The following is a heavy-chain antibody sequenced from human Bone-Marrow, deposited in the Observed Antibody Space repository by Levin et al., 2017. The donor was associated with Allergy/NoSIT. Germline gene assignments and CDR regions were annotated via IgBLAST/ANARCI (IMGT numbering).Heavy chain of an antibody. D-gene: IGHD1-26*01. J-gene: IGHJ3*01. V-gene: IGHV1-2*06. CDR2: INPTTGVT. CDR1: GNAFSGGY. Sequence: PGESLKISCKASGNAFSGGYIHWVRQAPGQGLEWMGRINPTTGVTYSAPMFEGRVSMTSDTSLLTVYMHLTLLTSADTAVYYCTTRVAADTFDVWGQGTKVIVSS. CDR3: TTRVAADTFDV.